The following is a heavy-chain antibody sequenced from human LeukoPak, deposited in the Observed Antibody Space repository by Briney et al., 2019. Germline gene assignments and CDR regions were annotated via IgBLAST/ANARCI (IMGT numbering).Heavy chain of an antibody. J-gene: IGHJ4*02. V-gene: IGHV3-74*01. D-gene: IGHD6-19*01. CDR2: INSDGSST. CDR1: GFTFSSYW. CDR3: ARDATVTGRWASFDY. Sequence: GGSLRLSCAASGFTFSSYWMHWVRQAPGKGLVWVSRINSDGSSTSYADSVKGRFTISRDNAKNSLFLQLNSLRDEDTAVYYCARDATVTGRWASFDYWGQGTLVTVSS.